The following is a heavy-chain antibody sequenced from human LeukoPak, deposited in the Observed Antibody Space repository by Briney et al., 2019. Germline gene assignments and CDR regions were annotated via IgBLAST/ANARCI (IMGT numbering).Heavy chain of an antibody. D-gene: IGHD6-6*01. CDR3: ATRSSTLAAARCFDD. J-gene: IGHJ4*03. Sequence: SETLSLTCAVHGESFSTYFWSWIRQVPGKGLEWIGEIDHRGNSKYNTPLKSRATISVDTSKNHFSLSLTSVAAADTAVYYCATRSSTLAAARCFDDWGQGTVVTASP. V-gene: IGHV4-34*01. CDR1: GESFSTYF. CDR2: IDHRGNS.